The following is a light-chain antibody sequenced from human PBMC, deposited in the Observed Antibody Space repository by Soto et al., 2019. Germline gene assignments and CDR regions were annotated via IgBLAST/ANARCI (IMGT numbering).Light chain of an antibody. J-gene: IGLJ1*01. CDR3: SSYTSRSTYV. Sequence: QPVLTQPASVSGSPGQSITISFSGTRGDVGGYNYVYWHQHHPGKAPKLLIYDVTNRPSGVSNRFSASKSGNTASLTISGLQPEDEADYYCSSYTSRSTYVFGTGTKVTVL. CDR1: RGDVGGYNY. V-gene: IGLV2-14*03. CDR2: DVT.